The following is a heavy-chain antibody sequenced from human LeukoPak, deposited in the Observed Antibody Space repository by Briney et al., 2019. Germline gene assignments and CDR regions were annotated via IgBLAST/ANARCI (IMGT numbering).Heavy chain of an antibody. D-gene: IGHD5-18*01. CDR1: GFTFRTYW. CDR2: IESDGSST. J-gene: IGHJ4*02. V-gene: IGHV3-74*01. Sequence: PGGSLRLSCAASGFTFRTYWMNWVRQAPGKGLVWVSRIESDGSSTSYADSVKGRFTISRDNAKNSLYLQMNSLRAEDTAVYYCARDYMVTFDYWGQGTLVTVSS. CDR3: ARDYMVTFDY.